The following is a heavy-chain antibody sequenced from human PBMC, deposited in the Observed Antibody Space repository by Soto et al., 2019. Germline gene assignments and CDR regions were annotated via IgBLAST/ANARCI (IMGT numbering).Heavy chain of an antibody. D-gene: IGHD6-25*01. J-gene: IGHJ4*02. Sequence: EVKLVESGGGLVQPGGSLRLSCAASGFTFNTNEMSWVRQAPGKGLEWVSYISSGGSAIYYADSVKGRFTISRDNAKNSLHLQMKSLRAEDTAVYYCARSREIIASAGSFDYWGQGTLVTVSS. V-gene: IGHV3-48*03. CDR3: ARSREIIASAGSFDY. CDR1: GFTFNTNE. CDR2: ISSGGSAI.